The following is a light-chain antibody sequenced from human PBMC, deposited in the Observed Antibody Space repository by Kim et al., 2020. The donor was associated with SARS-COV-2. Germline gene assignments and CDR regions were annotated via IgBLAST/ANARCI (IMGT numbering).Light chain of an antibody. CDR3: QQHYTSFPIT. Sequence: DIQMTQSPSSLSASVGDSVTITCRASQDISSHVQWYQQRPGKAPKLLIYAASTLQDGVPSRFIGGGSGTNFTLTINGLQPEDFATYYCQQHYTSFPITFGQGTRLEIK. CDR2: AAS. J-gene: IGKJ5*01. CDR1: QDISSH. V-gene: IGKV1-39*01.